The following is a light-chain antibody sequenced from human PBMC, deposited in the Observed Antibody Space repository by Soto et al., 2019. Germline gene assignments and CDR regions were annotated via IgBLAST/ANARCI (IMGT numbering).Light chain of an antibody. CDR3: QAWDSSTSVV. CDR2: QDS. Sequence: SYELTQPPSVSVSPGQTVSITCSGDKLGDKYTYWYQQKPGQSPVLVIYQDSKRPSGIPERFSGSNSGNTATLTISGTQAMDEADYYCQAWDSSTSVVFGGGTKVTVL. CDR1: KLGDKY. J-gene: IGLJ2*01. V-gene: IGLV3-1*01.